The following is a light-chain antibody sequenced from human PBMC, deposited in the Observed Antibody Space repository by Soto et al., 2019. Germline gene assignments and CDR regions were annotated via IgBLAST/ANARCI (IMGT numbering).Light chain of an antibody. V-gene: IGKV1-27*01. CDR1: QGISNY. CDR2: AAS. J-gene: IGKJ1*01. Sequence: DIQISQSPSSLYASVGDRVTITCRATQGISNYLAWYQQKPGKVPKLLIYAASTLQSGVPSRFSGSGSGTDFTLTISSLQPEDVATYYCQKYDSALGTFGQGTKVDSK. CDR3: QKYDSALGT.